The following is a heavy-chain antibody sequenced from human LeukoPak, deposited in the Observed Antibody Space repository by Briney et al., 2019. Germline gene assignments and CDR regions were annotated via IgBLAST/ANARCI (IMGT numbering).Heavy chain of an antibody. J-gene: IGHJ4*02. Sequence: PGGSLRLSCAASGFTFSSFAMTWVRRAPGKGLEWVSSITGSHGRTYNTDSVKGRFTISRDNSQNTLYLQMNSLTAEDTAVYYCARGKGGYTVVTRRQGIYFDYWGQGTLVTVSS. V-gene: IGHV3-23*01. CDR1: GFTFSSFA. D-gene: IGHD4-23*01. CDR3: ARGKGGYTVVTRRQGIYFDY. CDR2: ITGSHGRT.